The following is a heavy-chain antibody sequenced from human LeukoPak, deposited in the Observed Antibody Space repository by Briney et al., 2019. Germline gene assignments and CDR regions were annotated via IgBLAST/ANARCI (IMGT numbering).Heavy chain of an antibody. CDR1: GFTVSVNY. Sequence: GGSLRLSCAASGFTVSVNYMNWVRQAPGKGLEWVSYISTSSSTIYYADSAKGRFTISRDNAKNSLYLQMNSLRAEDTAVYYCARGRTVYYYYMDVWGKGTTVTVSS. J-gene: IGHJ6*03. V-gene: IGHV3-48*01. CDR3: ARGRTVYYYYMDV. CDR2: ISTSSSTI. D-gene: IGHD4-17*01.